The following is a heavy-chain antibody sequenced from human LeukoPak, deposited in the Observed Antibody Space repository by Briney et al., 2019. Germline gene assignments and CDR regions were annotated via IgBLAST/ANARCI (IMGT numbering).Heavy chain of an antibody. Sequence: SETLSLTCTVSGGSISSSSYYWGWIRQSPGKGLEWIGSIYYSGSTYYNPSLKSRVTISVDTSKNQFSLKLSSVTAADTAVYYCAREGNLYYMDVWGKGTTVTVSS. V-gene: IGHV4-39*07. CDR3: AREGNLYYMDV. J-gene: IGHJ6*03. CDR1: GGSISSSSYY. CDR2: IYYSGST.